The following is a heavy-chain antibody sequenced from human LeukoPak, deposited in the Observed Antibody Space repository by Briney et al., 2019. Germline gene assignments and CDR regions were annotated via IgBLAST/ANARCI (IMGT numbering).Heavy chain of an antibody. Sequence: PGGSLRLSSAASGFTFSNYGMHWVRQAPGKGLEWVAFIRFDGSNKYYADSVKGRFTISRDNSKNTLYLQMNSLRAEDTAVYYCAKDATMVRGTKLDYWGQGTLVTVSS. V-gene: IGHV3-30*02. CDR3: AKDATMVRGTKLDY. D-gene: IGHD3-10*01. J-gene: IGHJ4*02. CDR1: GFTFSNYG. CDR2: IRFDGSNK.